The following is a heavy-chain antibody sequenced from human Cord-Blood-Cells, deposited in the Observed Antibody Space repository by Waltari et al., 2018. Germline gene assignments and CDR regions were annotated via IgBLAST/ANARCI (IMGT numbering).Heavy chain of an antibody. CDR1: GYTFTGYY. CDR2: INPNSGGT. CDR3: ARVKPPAAGTAFDI. D-gene: IGHD6-13*01. J-gene: IGHJ3*02. V-gene: IGHV1-2*02. Sequence: QVQLVQSGAEVKKPGASVKVSCKASGYTFTGYYMHWLRQAPVQGLEWMGWINPNSGGTNYAQKLQGRVTMTRDTSISTAYMELSRLRSDDTAVYYCARVKPPAAGTAFDIWGQGTMVTVSS.